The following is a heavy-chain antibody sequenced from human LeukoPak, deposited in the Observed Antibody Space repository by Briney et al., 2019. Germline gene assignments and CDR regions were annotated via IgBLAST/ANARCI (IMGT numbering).Heavy chain of an antibody. Sequence: SETLSLTCSVSDGSMKSYHWSWIRQPAGKGLEWIGRIYTSGSTDYNPSLMSQVTMSVDKSKNQFSLKLGSMEGLGTRDYYFATTARTVNVFDIWGQGTIVTVSS. J-gene: IGHJ3*02. CDR3: ATTARTVNVFDI. CDR2: IYTSGST. V-gene: IGHV4-4*07. D-gene: IGHD1-1*01. CDR1: DGSMKSYH.